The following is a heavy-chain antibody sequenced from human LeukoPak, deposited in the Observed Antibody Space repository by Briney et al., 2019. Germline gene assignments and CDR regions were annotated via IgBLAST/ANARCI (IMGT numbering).Heavy chain of an antibody. D-gene: IGHD4-17*01. J-gene: IGHJ4*02. CDR1: GGSFSGYY. CDR3: ARMDDYGDLGFDY. CDR2: INHSGST. V-gene: IGHV4-34*01. Sequence: SETLSLTCAVYGGSFSGYYWSWLRQPPGKGLEWIGEINHSGSTNYNPSLKSRVTISVDTSKNQFSLKLSSVTAADTAVYYCARMDDYGDLGFDYWGQGTLVTVSS.